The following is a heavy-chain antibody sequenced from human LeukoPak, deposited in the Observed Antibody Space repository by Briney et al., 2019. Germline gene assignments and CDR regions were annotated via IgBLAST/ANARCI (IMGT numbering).Heavy chain of an antibody. V-gene: IGHV3-64*02. J-gene: IGHJ4*02. CDR2: ISTNGSRT. CDR3: ARDSFYTGYDRGFGY. Sequence: PGGSLRLSCTASGFTLSNFAMHWVRQSPDKGLQYVSAISTNGSRTFYADSVKGRFIISRDNSKNTLYLQMGSLRGEDTAVYYCARDSFYTGYDRGFGYWGQGTVVTVSS. D-gene: IGHD5-12*01. CDR1: GFTLSNFA.